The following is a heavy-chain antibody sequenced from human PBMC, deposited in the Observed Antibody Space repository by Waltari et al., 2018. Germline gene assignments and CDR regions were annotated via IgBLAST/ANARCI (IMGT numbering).Heavy chain of an antibody. V-gene: IGHV3-30-3*01. D-gene: IGHD6-6*01. Sequence: QVQLVESGGGVVQPGRSLRLSCAASGFTFSSYAMHWVRQAPGKGLEWVAVISYDGSNKYYADSVKGRFTISRDNSKNTLYLQMNSLRAEDTAVYYCAVSPREYYYYYMDVWGKGTTVTVSS. J-gene: IGHJ6*03. CDR3: AVSPREYYYYYMDV. CDR1: GFTFSSYA. CDR2: ISYDGSNK.